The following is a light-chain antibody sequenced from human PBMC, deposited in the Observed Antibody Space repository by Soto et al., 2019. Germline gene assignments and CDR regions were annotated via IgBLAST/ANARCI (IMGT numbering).Light chain of an antibody. J-gene: IGLJ1*01. V-gene: IGLV2-23*01. CDR3: CSYAGSSTFV. Sequence: QSALTQPASVSGSPGQSITISCTGTSSDVGSYHLVSWYQHHPGKAPKLMIYEGSKRTSGVSNRFSGSKSGNTASLTISGLQAEDEADYYCCSYAGSSTFVFGTGTKLTVL. CDR2: EGS. CDR1: SSDVGSYHL.